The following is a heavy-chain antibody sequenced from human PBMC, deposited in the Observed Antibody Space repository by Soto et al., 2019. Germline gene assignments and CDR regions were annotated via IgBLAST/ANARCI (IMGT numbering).Heavy chain of an antibody. D-gene: IGHD3-10*01. CDR1: GFTFSNYG. CDR2: ILNDGSNR. Sequence: QVQLVESGGGVVQPGRSLRLSCAESGFTFSNYGMHWVRQAPGKGLEWVAVILNDGSNRYHADSVKDRFTISRDNSKNTQYLKSRSHTDDDTSVYYCARDDEYSGNGVHVWGKGTKVTVS. CDR3: ARDDEYSGNGVHV. J-gene: IGHJ6*04. V-gene: IGHV3-33*01.